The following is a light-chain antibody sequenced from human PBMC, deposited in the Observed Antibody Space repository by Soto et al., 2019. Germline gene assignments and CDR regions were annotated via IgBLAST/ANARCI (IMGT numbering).Light chain of an antibody. CDR1: NIGNES. Sequence: SYELTQPPSVSVAPGQTAMVTCGGNNIGNESVHWYQQRPGQAPVLVVYDDTDRPSGIPERFSGSKSGNTATLTFSRVEAGDEADYYCQVWDSSGDDTSDRTSNRWVFGGGTKVTVL. CDR2: DDT. CDR3: QVWDSSGDDTSDRTSNRWV. V-gene: IGLV3-21*02. J-gene: IGLJ3*02.